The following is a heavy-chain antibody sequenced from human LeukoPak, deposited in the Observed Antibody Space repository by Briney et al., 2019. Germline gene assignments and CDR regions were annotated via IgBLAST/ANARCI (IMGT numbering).Heavy chain of an antibody. Sequence: PGGSLRLSCAASGFTFDDYAMHWVRQAPGKGLEWVSGISWISGSIGYADSVKGRFTISRDNAKNFLYLQMNSLRAEDTALYYCAKGSGYYYDSSGPDYWGQGTLVTVSS. CDR3: AKGSGYYYDSSGPDY. CDR1: GFTFDDYA. CDR2: ISWISGSI. J-gene: IGHJ4*02. D-gene: IGHD3-22*01. V-gene: IGHV3-9*01.